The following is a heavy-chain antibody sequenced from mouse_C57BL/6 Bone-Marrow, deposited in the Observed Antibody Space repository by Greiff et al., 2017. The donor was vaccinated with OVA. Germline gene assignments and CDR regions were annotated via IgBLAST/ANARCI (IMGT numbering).Heavy chain of an antibody. CDR3: TRRIYFDY. CDR1: GYTFTDYE. Sequence: LVESGAELVRPGASVTLSCKASGYTFTDYEMHWVKQTPVHGLEWIGAIDPETGGTAYNQKFKGKAILTADKSSSTAYMELRSLTSEDSAVYYCTRRIYFDYWGQGTTLTVSS. J-gene: IGHJ2*01. V-gene: IGHV1-15*01. CDR2: IDPETGGT.